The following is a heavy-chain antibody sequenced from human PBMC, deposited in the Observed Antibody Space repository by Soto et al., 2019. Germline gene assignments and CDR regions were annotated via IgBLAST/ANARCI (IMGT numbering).Heavy chain of an antibody. CDR1: GGSISSGGYY. CDR2: IYYSGSN. D-gene: IGHD5-12*01. J-gene: IGHJ4*02. CDR3: ARESSGWWLRYYYFDY. Sequence: PSETLSLTCTVSGGSISSGGYYWSWIRQHPGKGLEWIGYIYYSGSNYYNPSLKSRVTISVDTSKNQFSLKLSSVTAADTAVYYCARESSGWWLRYYYFDYWGQGTLVTVSS. V-gene: IGHV4-31*03.